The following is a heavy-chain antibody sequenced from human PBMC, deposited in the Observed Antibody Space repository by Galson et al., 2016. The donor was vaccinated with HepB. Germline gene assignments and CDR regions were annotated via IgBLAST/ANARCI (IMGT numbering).Heavy chain of an antibody. J-gene: IGHJ6*02. Sequence: SLRLSCAASGFTFSSNAFHWVRQAPGKGLEWVAVISYDGNNKKYLDSVKGRFTISRDSSYNTVYLQMNSLRADDTAVYYCASLQGYGDYGAYRYYSKDVWGQGTTVTVSS. V-gene: IGHV3-30-3*01. CDR3: ASLQGYGDYGAYRYYSKDV. D-gene: IGHD4-17*01. CDR1: GFTFSSNA. CDR2: ISYDGNNK.